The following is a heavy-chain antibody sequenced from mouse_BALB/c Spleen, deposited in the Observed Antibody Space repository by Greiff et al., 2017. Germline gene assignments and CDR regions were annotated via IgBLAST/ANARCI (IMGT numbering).Heavy chain of an antibody. CDR2: ISSGGSYT. CDR1: GFTFSSYA. CDR3: ARHGLANWDWFAY. V-gene: IGHV5-9-3*01. Sequence: EVQVVESGGGLVKPGGSLKLSCAASGFTFSSYAMSWVRQTPEKRLEWVATISSGGSYTYYPDSVKGRFTISRDNAKNTLYLQMSSLRSEDTAMYYCARHGLANWDWFAYWGQGTLVTVSA. J-gene: IGHJ3*01. D-gene: IGHD4-1*01.